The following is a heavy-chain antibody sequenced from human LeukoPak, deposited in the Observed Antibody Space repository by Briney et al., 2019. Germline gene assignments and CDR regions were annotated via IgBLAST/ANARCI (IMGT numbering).Heavy chain of an antibody. D-gene: IGHD5-18*01. J-gene: IGHJ3*02. Sequence: SETLSLTCAVYGGSFSGYYWSWIRQPPGKGLEWIGEINHSGSTNYNPSLKSRVTISVDTSKNQFSLKLSSVTAADTAVYYCARVAAMSTHDAFDIWGQGIMVTVSS. CDR2: INHSGST. V-gene: IGHV4-34*01. CDR3: ARVAAMSTHDAFDI. CDR1: GGSFSGYY.